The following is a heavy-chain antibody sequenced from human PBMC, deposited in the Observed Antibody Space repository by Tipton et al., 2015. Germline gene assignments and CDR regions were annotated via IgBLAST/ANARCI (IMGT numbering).Heavy chain of an antibody. J-gene: IGHJ4*01. Sequence: TLSLTCSVSGDSISSGINYWGWVRQPPGKGLEWIGSIYSSGTTYYNPSLESRLTISVDTSKNQFSLKLSSVTAADTAVYYCVSGKDVGAYSGYSFDYWGHGILVTVSS. D-gene: IGHD3-16*01. V-gene: IGHV4-39*01. CDR2: IYSSGTT. CDR1: GDSISSGINY. CDR3: VSGKDVGAYSGYSFDY.